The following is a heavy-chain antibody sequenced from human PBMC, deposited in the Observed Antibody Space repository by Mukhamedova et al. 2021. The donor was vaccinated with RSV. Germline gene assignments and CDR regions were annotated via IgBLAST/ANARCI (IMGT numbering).Heavy chain of an antibody. Sequence: SQMGPVTISADTSKNQFSLKLSSVTAADTAVYYCARVLWGLKMYYFDYWGQGTLVT. J-gene: IGHJ4*02. D-gene: IGHD2-21*01. CDR3: ARVLWGLKMYYFDY. V-gene: IGHV4-34*13.